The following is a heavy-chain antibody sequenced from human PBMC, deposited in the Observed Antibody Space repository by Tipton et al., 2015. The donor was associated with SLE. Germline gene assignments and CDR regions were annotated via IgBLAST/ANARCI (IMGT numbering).Heavy chain of an antibody. D-gene: IGHD5-18*01. CDR3: AREVSDSYGYNWFDP. CDR2: ISSSSSYT. V-gene: IGHV3-11*05. CDR1: GFTFSDYY. J-gene: IGHJ5*02. Sequence: GSLRLSCAASGFTFSDYYMSWIRQAPGKGLEWVSYISSSSSYTNYADSVKGRFTISRDNAKNSLYLQMNSLRAEDTAVYYCAREVSDSYGYNWFDPWGQGTLVTVSS.